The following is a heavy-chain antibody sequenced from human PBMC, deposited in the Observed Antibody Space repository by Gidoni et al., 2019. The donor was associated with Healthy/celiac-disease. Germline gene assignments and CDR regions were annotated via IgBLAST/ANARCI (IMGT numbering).Heavy chain of an antibody. V-gene: IGHV3-11*05. J-gene: IGHJ4*02. Sequence: QVQLVESGGGLVKPGGSLRLSCAASGFTFSDYYMSWIRQAPGKGLEWVSYISSSSSYTNYADSVKGRFTISRDNAKNSLYLQMNSLRSEDTAVYYCARAPGIAVAGVYFDYWGQGTLVTVSS. CDR1: GFTFSDYY. D-gene: IGHD6-19*01. CDR3: ARAPGIAVAGVYFDY. CDR2: ISSSSSYT.